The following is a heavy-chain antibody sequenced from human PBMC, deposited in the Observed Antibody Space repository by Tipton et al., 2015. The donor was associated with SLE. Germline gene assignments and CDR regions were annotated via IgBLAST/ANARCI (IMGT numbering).Heavy chain of an antibody. CDR2: ISYRGSP. Sequence: LRLSCTVSGGSISSGSYYWSWIRQPPGKGLEWIGYISYRGSPNYNPSLKSRVTISVDTSKNQFSLKLSSVPAADTAVYYCARHGAYYDFWSGPNGAFDIWGQGTMVTVSS. D-gene: IGHD3-3*01. CDR1: GGSISSGSYY. V-gene: IGHV4-61*01. CDR3: ARHGAYYDFWSGPNGAFDI. J-gene: IGHJ3*02.